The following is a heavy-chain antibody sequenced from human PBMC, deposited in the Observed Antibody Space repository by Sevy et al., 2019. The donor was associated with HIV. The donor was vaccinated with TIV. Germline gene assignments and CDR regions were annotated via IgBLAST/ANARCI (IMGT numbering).Heavy chain of an antibody. CDR3: ATITHCSDIRCYWFDP. D-gene: IGHD2-2*01. Sequence: ASVKVSCKVSGYTLTESSIHWVRQAPGKGLEWMGGSDPEDGKTIYAQNFQGRVTMTEDISTDTVYMELSSLSSEDTAVYYCATITHCSDIRCYWFDPWGQGTLVTVSS. CDR1: GYTLTESS. J-gene: IGHJ5*02. V-gene: IGHV1-24*01. CDR2: SDPEDGKT.